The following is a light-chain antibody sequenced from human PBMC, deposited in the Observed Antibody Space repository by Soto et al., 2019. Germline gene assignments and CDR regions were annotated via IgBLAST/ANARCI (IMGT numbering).Light chain of an antibody. CDR3: QAWDTTTVV. V-gene: IGLV3-1*01. CDR1: KLGDKY. J-gene: IGLJ2*01. Sequence: SYELTQPPSVSVSPGQTVTITCSGDKLGDKYASWYQQKPGQSPVVVIYQDRKRPSGIPERFSGSNSGNTATLTISGTQAVDEAEYYCQAWDTTTVVFGGGTKVTVL. CDR2: QDR.